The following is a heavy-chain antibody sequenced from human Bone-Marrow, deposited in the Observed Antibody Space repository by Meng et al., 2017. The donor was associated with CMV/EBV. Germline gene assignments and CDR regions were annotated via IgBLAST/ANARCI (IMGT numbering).Heavy chain of an antibody. CDR1: GFYFSDHF. V-gene: IGHV1-2*02. CDR2: TKPDSGAT. CDR3: ARDHNWGPDH. J-gene: IGHJ4*02. Sequence: ASVKVSCKTSGFYFSDHFMHWVRQAPGQGLEWMGWTKPDSGATNYAQTFRGRVTLTTDSSISTAYMDLIRLTSDDTAVYYCARDHNWGPDHWGQGTLVTVSS. D-gene: IGHD1-1*01.